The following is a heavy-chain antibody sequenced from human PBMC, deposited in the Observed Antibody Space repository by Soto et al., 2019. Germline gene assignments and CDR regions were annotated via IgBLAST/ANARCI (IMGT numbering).Heavy chain of an antibody. J-gene: IGHJ4*02. Sequence: EVHLEESGGGLVQPGGSLRLACVASGLNVNVNYVRWVRHAPGKGLEWVSVVHRDGSTDYADSVKGRFTISRDGSRNTVYLQMNSLRDEDTAVYSCAACNWNGPNDYWGRGTLVTVSS. V-gene: IGHV3-66*01. D-gene: IGHD1-20*01. CDR2: VHRDGST. CDR1: GLNVNVNY. CDR3: AACNWNGPNDY.